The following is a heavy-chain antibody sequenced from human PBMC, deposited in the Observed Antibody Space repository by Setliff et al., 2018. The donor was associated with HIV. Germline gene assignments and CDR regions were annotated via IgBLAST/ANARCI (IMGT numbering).Heavy chain of an antibody. CDR1: GDSISSYY. Sequence: SETLSLTCTVSGDSISSYYWSWIRQTAGKGLEWIGRIYTSGTTNYNPSLKRRVTMSVDTSKNQFSLKLSSVTAADTAVYYCARHGGYSAYEEFDYWGQGILVTVSS. J-gene: IGHJ4*02. V-gene: IGHV4-4*07. CDR2: IYTSGTT. D-gene: IGHD5-12*01. CDR3: ARHGGYSAYEEFDY.